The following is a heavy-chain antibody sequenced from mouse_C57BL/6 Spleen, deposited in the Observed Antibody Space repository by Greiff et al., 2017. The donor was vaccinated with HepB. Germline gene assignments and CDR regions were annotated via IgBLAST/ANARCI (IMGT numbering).Heavy chain of an antibody. CDR1: GYTFTSYW. J-gene: IGHJ3*01. D-gene: IGHD1-1*01. Sequence: VQLQQPGAELVKPGASVKVSCKASGYTFTSYWMHWVKQRPGQGLEWIGRIHPSDSDTNYNQKFKGKATLTVDKSSSTAYMQLSSLTSEDSAVYYCAIDGSSYGAWFAYWGQGTLVTVSA. V-gene: IGHV1-74*01. CDR3: AIDGSSYGAWFAY. CDR2: IHPSDSDT.